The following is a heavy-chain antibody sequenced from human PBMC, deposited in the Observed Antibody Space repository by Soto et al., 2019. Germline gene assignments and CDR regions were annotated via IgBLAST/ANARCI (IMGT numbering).Heavy chain of an antibody. CDR2: FDHAGST. J-gene: IGHJ4*02. Sequence: QVQLQESGPRLVKPSGTLSLTCSVYGGSITNRNWWCWVRLPPAKGLEWIGDFDHAGSTKYNPSLEPPVTISVDTSNNQFALTLNSVTAADTAVYFCARGPAIVGNTSPLDSWGQGTLVTVSS. CDR1: GGSITNRNW. D-gene: IGHD1-26*01. V-gene: IGHV4-4*02. CDR3: ARGPAIVGNTSPLDS.